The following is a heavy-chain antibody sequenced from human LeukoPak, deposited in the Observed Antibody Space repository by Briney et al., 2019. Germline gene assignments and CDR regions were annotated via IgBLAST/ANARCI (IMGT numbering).Heavy chain of an antibody. CDR2: IKHDGSEK. V-gene: IGHV3-7*01. CDR3: ARYCSSASCNDAFDM. CDR1: TFTFRNYW. J-gene: IGHJ3*02. Sequence: GGSLRLSCAASTFTFRNYWMSCVRQAPGKGLEWVANIKHDGSEKYYVDSVKGRFTISRDNAKNSLYLQVNSLRAEDTAVYYCARYCSSASCNDAFDMWGQGTMVTVSS. D-gene: IGHD2-2*01.